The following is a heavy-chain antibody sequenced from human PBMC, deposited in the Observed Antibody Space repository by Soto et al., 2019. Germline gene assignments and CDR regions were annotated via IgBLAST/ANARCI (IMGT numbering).Heavy chain of an antibody. J-gene: IGHJ4*02. CDR2: IVPGDDST. CDR3: ARKAVATTAVSNFFNY. CDR1: GFTFGSYV. D-gene: IGHD5-12*01. V-gene: IGHV3-23*01. Sequence: PGGSLRLSCAASGFTFGSYVMNWVRQAPGKGLEWVSTIVPGDDSTYYADSVRGRFTISRDNSKNTLYLQMNSLRAEDTAVYYCARKAVATTAVSNFFNYWGQGTLVTVSS.